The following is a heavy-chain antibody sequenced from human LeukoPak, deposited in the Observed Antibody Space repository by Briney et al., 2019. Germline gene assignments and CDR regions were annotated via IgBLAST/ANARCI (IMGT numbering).Heavy chain of an antibody. J-gene: IGHJ4*02. CDR3: ARHNNWAFDY. D-gene: IGHD1-20*01. CDR2: IHPNDAST. Sequence: GESLQISCQASGYSFTSYWIGWVHQTSGKGLEWMAIIHPNDASTIYSPSFQGQVTISADRSITTAYLRWNTLQASDTAIYYCARHNNWAFDYWDRGTLLTVSS. V-gene: IGHV5-51*07. CDR1: GYSFTSYW.